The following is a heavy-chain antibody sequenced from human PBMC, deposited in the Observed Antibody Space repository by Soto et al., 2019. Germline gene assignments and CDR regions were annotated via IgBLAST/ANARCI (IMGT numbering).Heavy chain of an antibody. V-gene: IGHV3-21*01. CDR2: ISSSSSYI. Sequence: GGSLRLSCAASGFTFSSYSMNWVRQPPGKGLELVSSISSSSSYIYYAHSVKGRFTISRENTKNSPYLQMTSLRAEDTAVYYCARMGGAYPRRVGYWETHEVFHFCSQRTMVTLS. D-gene: IGHD2-15*01. CDR3: ARMGGAYPRRVGYWETHEVFHF. J-gene: IGHJ3*01. CDR1: GFTFSSYS.